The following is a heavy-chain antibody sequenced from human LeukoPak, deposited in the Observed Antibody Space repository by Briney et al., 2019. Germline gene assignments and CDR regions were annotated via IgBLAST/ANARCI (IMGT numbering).Heavy chain of an antibody. CDR1: GGSISSNSYY. CDR2: IYYSGST. V-gene: IGHV4-39*07. D-gene: IGHD6-19*01. Sequence: SETLSLTCTVSGGSISSNSYYWGWIRQPPGKGLKWIGSIYYSGSTVYNPSLKSRVTISVETSKNQFSLNLSSVTAADTAVYYCARGRLARSPYFDYWGQGTLVTVSS. CDR3: ARGRLARSPYFDY. J-gene: IGHJ4*02.